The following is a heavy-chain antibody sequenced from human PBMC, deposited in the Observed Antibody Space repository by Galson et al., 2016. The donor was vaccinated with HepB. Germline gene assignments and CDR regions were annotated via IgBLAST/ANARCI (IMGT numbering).Heavy chain of an antibody. CDR3: AKARGPVVVVVAIHLGGMDV. CDR1: GLSSYG. CDR2: MSSDGSNK. Sequence: SLRLSCAASGLSSYGMHWVRQAPGKGLEWVAVMSSDGSNKYYADSVKGRFTISRDNSKNTLYLHMNSLRAEDTAVYYCAKARGPVVVVVAIHLGGMDVWGKGTTVTVSS. V-gene: IGHV3-30*18. J-gene: IGHJ6*04. D-gene: IGHD2-15*01.